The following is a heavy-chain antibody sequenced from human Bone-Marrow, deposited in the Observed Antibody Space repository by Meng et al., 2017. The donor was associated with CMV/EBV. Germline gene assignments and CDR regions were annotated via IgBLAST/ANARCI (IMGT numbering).Heavy chain of an antibody. Sequence: ASVKVSCKASGYTFIAHYIHWFRQAPGQGLEWMGWISPYSGATNYAQKFQDRVTMTRDTSISTIYMELSRLRSDDTAVYYCARERTDYYDTTFYYPNLFDPWGQGTLVTVSS. V-gene: IGHV1-2*02. J-gene: IGHJ5*02. D-gene: IGHD3-22*01. CDR3: ARERTDYYDTTFYYPNLFDP. CDR2: ISPYSGAT. CDR1: GYTFIAHY.